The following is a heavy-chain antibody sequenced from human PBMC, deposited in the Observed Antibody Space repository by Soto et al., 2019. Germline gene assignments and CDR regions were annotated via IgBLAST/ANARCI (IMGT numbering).Heavy chain of an antibody. D-gene: IGHD3-10*01. V-gene: IGHV1-58*01. CDR2: IVVGSGNT. J-gene: IGHJ6*02. CDR3: AAGGFGDLIYYYYGMDV. CDR1: GFTFTSSA. Sequence: QMQLVQSGPEVKKPGTSVKVSCKASGFTFTSSAVQWVRQARGQRLEWIGWIVVGSGNTNYAQKCQERVTITRDMSTSTAYMELSSLRSEDTAVYYCAAGGFGDLIYYYYGMDVWGQGTTVTVSS.